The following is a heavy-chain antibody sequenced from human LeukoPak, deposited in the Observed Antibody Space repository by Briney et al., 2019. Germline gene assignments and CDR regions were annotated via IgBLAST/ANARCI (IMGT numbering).Heavy chain of an antibody. CDR2: MNPNSGNT. CDR3: ARARRITIFGVVIIQNWFDP. CDR1: GYTFTSYD. V-gene: IGHV1-8*01. J-gene: IGHJ5*02. Sequence: ASVKVSCTASGYTFTSYDINWVRQATGQGLEWMGWMNPNSGNTGYAQKFQGRVTMTRNTSISTAYMELSSLRSEDTAVYYCARARRITIFGVVIIQNWFDPWGQGTLVTVSS. D-gene: IGHD3-3*01.